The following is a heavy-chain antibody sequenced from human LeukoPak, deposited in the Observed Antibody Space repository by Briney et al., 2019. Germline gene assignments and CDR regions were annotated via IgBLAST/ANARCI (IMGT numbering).Heavy chain of an antibody. CDR3: ARPVGYSYGTDAFDI. V-gene: IGHV3-21*01. CDR1: GFTFSSYS. CDR2: ISSSSSYI. J-gene: IGHJ3*02. D-gene: IGHD5-18*01. Sequence: GGSLRLSCAASGFTFSSYSMNRVRQAPGKGLEWVSSISSSSSYIYYADSVKGRFTISRDNAKNSLYLQMNSLRAEDTAVYYCARPVGYSYGTDAFDIWGQGTMVTVSS.